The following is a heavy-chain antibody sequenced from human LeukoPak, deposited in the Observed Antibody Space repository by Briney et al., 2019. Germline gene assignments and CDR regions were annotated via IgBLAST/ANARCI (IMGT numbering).Heavy chain of an antibody. V-gene: IGHV1-69*02. J-gene: IGHJ4*02. CDR1: GGTFSSYT. CDR2: IIPILGIA. Sequence: WASVKVSCKASGGTFSSYTISWVRQAPGQGLEWMGRIIPILGIANYAQKFQGRVTITADKSTSTAYRELSSLRSEDTAVYYCARLDTAMSIDYWGQGTLVTVSS. CDR3: ARLDTAMSIDY. D-gene: IGHD5-18*01.